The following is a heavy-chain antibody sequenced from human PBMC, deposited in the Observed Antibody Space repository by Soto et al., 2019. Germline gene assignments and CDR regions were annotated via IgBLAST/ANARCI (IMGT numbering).Heavy chain of an antibody. Sequence: QVQLAESGGGVVQPGRSLRLSCVGSGFRFSDYSMHWVRQAPGKGLEWVAMMSFDGTYKYYADSVKGRFIISRDNSKNTLYLQMNSLRAEDTAVYYCAKDRRDGEYNSVYDFWGQGTLVTVSS. CDR1: GFRFSDYS. V-gene: IGHV3-30*18. J-gene: IGHJ4*02. CDR3: AKDRRDGEYNSVYDF. D-gene: IGHD4-17*01. CDR2: MSFDGTYK.